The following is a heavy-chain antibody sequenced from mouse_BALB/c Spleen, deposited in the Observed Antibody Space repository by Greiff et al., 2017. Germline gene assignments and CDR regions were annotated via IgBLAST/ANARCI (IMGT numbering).Heavy chain of an antibody. CDR2: IYPGDGDT. CDR1: GYAFSSYW. J-gene: IGHJ4*01. D-gene: IGHD4-1*01. CDR3: ARPLTGIAMDY. V-gene: IGHV1-80*01. Sequence: VQLQQSGAELVRPGSSVKISCKASGYAFSSYWMNWVKQRPGQGLEWIGQIYPGDGDTNYNGKFKGKATLTADKSSSTAYMQLSSLTSEDSAVYFCARPLTGIAMDYWGQGTSVTVSA.